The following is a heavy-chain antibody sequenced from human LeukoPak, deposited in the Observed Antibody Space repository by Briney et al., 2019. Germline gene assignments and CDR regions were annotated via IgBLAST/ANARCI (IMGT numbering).Heavy chain of an antibody. CDR1: GFTLSNFA. D-gene: IGHD3-22*01. V-gene: IGHV3-13*01. Sequence: GGSLRLSCAASGFTLSNFAMHWVRQATGKGLEWVSAIGTAGDTFYPGSVKGRFTISRENAKNSLYLQMNNLRAEDTAVYYCARFGYYDSSHYWHDGFDIWGQGTMVTVSS. J-gene: IGHJ3*02. CDR3: ARFGYYDSSHYWHDGFDI. CDR2: IGTAGDT.